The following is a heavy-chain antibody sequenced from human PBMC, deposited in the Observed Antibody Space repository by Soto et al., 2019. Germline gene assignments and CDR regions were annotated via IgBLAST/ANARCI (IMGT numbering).Heavy chain of an antibody. CDR1: GFTFSDHY. J-gene: IGHJ4*02. CDR2: IRNKVQSYTA. CDR3: VRAGNGYQLDY. Sequence: EVQLVESGGGLVQPGGSLRLSCAASGFTFSDHYMDWVRQASGKGLEWVGRIRNKVQSYTAEYAASVKGRFTISRDDSNNALYLQMNSLKIEDTALYYCVRAGNGYQLDYWGQGTLVTVSS. D-gene: IGHD3-3*01. V-gene: IGHV3-72*01.